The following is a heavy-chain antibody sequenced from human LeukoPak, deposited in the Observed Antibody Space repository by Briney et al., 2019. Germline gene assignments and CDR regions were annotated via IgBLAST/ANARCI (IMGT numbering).Heavy chain of an antibody. CDR3: ARDRGAVAGPYGMDV. CDR1: GFTFSSYG. D-gene: IGHD6-19*01. J-gene: IGHJ6*04. Sequence: SGGSLRLSCAASGFTFSSYGMHWVRQAPGKGLEWVAVIWYDGSNKYYADSVKGRFTISRDDSKNTLYLQMNSLRAEDTAVYYCARDRGAVAGPYGMDVWGKGTTVTVSS. CDR2: IWYDGSNK. V-gene: IGHV3-33*01.